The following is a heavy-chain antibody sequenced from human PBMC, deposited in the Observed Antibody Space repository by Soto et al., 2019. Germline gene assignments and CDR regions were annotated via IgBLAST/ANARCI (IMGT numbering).Heavy chain of an antibody. D-gene: IGHD1-26*01. CDR1: GFTFDDYA. Sequence: EVQLVESGGGLVQPGRSLRLSCAGSGFTFDDYAMHWVRQAPGKGLEWVSGISWNSGNIGYADSVKGRFTISRDNAKNSLYLQMNSLRAEDTALYYGAKGVVGYYYGMDVWGQGTPVTVSS. V-gene: IGHV3-9*01. CDR3: AKGVVGYYYGMDV. CDR2: ISWNSGNI. J-gene: IGHJ6*02.